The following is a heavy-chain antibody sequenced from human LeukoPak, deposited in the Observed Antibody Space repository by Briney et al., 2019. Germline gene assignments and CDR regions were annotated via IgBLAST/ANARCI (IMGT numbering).Heavy chain of an antibody. Sequence: PGGSLRLSCAASGFTFSSYAMHWVRQAPGKGLEYVSAISSNGGSTYYANSVKGRFTISRDNSKNTLYLQMDSLRAEDTAIYYCADFGSGSYCFDYWGQGTLVTVSS. CDR2: ISSNGGST. V-gene: IGHV3-64*01. CDR3: ADFGSGSYCFDY. J-gene: IGHJ4*02. D-gene: IGHD3-10*01. CDR1: GFTFSSYA.